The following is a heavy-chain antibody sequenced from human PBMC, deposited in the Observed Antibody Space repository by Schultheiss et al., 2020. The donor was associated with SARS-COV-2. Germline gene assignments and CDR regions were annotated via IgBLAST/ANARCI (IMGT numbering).Heavy chain of an antibody. J-gene: IGHJ4*02. Sequence: GGSLRLSCAASGFTFSSYAMHWVRQAPGKGLEWVAVISYDGSNKYYADSVKGRFTISRDNSKNTLYLQMNSLRAEDTAVYYCARDSPLAAAIVGYWGQGTLVTVSS. V-gene: IGHV3-30*07. CDR1: GFTFSSYA. D-gene: IGHD2/OR15-2a*01. CDR2: ISYDGSNK. CDR3: ARDSPLAAAIVGY.